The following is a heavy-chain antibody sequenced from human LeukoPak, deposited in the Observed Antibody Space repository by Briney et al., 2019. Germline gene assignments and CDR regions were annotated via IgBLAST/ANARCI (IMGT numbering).Heavy chain of an antibody. CDR1: GGSISSYY. D-gene: IGHD5-12*01. J-gene: IGHJ4*02. Sequence: SETLSLTCTVSGGSISSYYWSWIRQPPGKGLDWIGYIYYSGSTNYNPSLMSRVTISVDTSKNQFSLKLSSVTAADTAVYYCARSSMDGSVYSGYDYYFDYWGQGTLVTVSS. V-gene: IGHV4-59*01. CDR2: IYYSGST. CDR3: ARSSMDGSVYSGYDYYFDY.